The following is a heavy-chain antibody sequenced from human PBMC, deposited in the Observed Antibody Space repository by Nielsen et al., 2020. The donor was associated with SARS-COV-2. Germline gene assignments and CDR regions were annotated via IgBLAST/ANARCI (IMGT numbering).Heavy chain of an antibody. V-gene: IGHV3-23*01. J-gene: IGHJ1*01. CDR1: GFTFSSYA. CDR3: AKVVRGAVAGSVFQH. Sequence: GESLKISCAASGFTFSSYAMSWVRQAPGKGLEWVSAISGSGGSTYYADSVKGRFTISRDNSKNTLYLQMNSLRAEDTAVYYCAKVVRGAVAGSVFQHWGQGTPVTVSS. D-gene: IGHD6-19*01. CDR2: ISGSGGST.